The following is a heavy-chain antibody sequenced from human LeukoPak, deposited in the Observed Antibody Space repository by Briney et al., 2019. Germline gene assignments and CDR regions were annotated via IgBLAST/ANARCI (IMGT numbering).Heavy chain of an antibody. V-gene: IGHV3-9*01. J-gene: IGHJ3*02. CDR2: ISWNSGSI. D-gene: IGHD3-10*01. CDR3: AKILGSGYYLGAFDI. CDR1: GFTFDDYA. Sequence: GGSLRLSCAASGFTFDDYAMHWVRQAPGKGLEWVSGISWNSGSIGYADSVKGRFTISRDNAKNSLYLQMNSLRAEDTALYYCAKILGSGYYLGAFDIWGQGTMVTVSS.